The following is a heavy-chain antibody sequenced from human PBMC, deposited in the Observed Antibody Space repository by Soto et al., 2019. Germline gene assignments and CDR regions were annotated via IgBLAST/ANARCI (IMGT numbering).Heavy chain of an antibody. Sequence: GGSLRLSCAASGFTFSSYAMSWVRQAPGKGLEWVSAISGSGGSTYYADSVKGRFTISRDNSKNTLYLQMNSLRAEDTAVYYFAKVSYFYGSGSYYNVGWDYYYYYGMDVWGQGTTVTVSS. V-gene: IGHV3-23*01. J-gene: IGHJ6*02. CDR2: ISGSGGST. D-gene: IGHD3-10*01. CDR1: GFTFSSYA. CDR3: AKVSYFYGSGSYYNVGWDYYYYYGMDV.